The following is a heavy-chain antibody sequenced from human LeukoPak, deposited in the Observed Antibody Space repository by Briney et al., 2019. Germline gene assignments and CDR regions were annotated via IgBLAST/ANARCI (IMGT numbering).Heavy chain of an antibody. CDR3: ARENFPPRSPYYYYGMDV. CDR1: GFTVSSYG. V-gene: IGHV3-33*01. Sequence: GRSLRLSCAASGFTVSSYGIHWVRQAPGKGLEWVAVIWYDGSNKYCADSVKGRFTISRDNSKNTLYLQMNGLRAEDTAVYYCARENFPPRSPYYYYGMDVWGQGTTVTVSS. J-gene: IGHJ6*02. CDR2: IWYDGSNK.